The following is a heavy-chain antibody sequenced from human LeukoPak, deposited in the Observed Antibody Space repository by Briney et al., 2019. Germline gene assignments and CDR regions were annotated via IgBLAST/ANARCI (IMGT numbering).Heavy chain of an antibody. J-gene: IGHJ4*02. V-gene: IGHV3-20*04. CDR3: ARAKPKNMVRGLIMRRESRYYFDY. Sequence: GGSLRLSCAASGFTFDDYGMSWVRQAPGKGLEWVSGINWNGGSTGYADSVKGRFTISRDNSKSTLYIQMNSLRAEDTAVYYCARAKPKNMVRGLIMRRESRYYFDYWGQGTLVTVSS. CDR2: INWNGGST. CDR1: GFTFDDYG. D-gene: IGHD3-10*01.